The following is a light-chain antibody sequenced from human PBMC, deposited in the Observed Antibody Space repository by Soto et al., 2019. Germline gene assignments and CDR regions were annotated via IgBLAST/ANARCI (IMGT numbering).Light chain of an antibody. V-gene: IGKV3-20*01. Sequence: EIVLTQSPGTLSLSPGERATLSCRASQSVSSSFLAWYQQKPGQAPRLLIYATSKRATGIADRFSGSGSGTDFPLTISRLEPEDVAVYYCQQYGSSHETFGQGTKLQI. CDR2: ATS. CDR3: QQYGSSHET. CDR1: QSVSSSF. J-gene: IGKJ2*01.